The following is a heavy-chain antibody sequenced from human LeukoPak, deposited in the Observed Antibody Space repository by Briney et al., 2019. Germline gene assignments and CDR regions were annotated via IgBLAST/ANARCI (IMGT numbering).Heavy chain of an antibody. Sequence: GSLRLFFAASGFFFRSYLMQWFRPAPGEELVWGSRINKDGSLTAYADSVKGRFTISRDNAKNTLYLQMNSLRAEDTAVNYCVRVGEDYGDRWDFWGQGTLVTASS. D-gene: IGHD4-17*01. CDR2: INKDGSLT. J-gene: IGHJ4*02. CDR1: GFFFRSYL. V-gene: IGHV3-74*01. CDR3: VRVGEDYGDRWDF.